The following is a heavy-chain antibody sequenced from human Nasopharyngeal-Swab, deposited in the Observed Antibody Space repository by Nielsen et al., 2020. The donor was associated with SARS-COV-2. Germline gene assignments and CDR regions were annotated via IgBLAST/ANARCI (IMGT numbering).Heavy chain of an antibody. CDR1: GGSISSSSYY. CDR2: IYYSGST. D-gene: IGHD3-3*01. CDR3: ARHAGKWLLSGNYAFDI. V-gene: IGHV4-39*01. J-gene: IGHJ3*02. Sequence: SETLSLTCTVSGGSISSSSYYWGWIRQPPGKGLEWIGSIYYSGSTYYNPSLKSRVTISVDTSKNQFSLKLSSVTAADTAVYYCARHAGKWLLSGNYAFDIWGQGTMVTVSS.